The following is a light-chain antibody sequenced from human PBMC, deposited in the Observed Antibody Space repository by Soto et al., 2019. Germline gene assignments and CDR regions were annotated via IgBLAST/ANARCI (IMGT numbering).Light chain of an antibody. CDR3: KQYSHWPQT. CDR2: GAY. CDR1: QSVSSSY. V-gene: IGKV3-15*01. Sequence: EMVLTQSPGTLSLSPGERATLSCRASQSVSSSYLAWYQQKPGQAPRLPIYGAYSRATGIQARLSGSWSGTELTLSIRSLQSEDFALYYCKQYSHWPQTFGQGPKVDI. J-gene: IGKJ1*01.